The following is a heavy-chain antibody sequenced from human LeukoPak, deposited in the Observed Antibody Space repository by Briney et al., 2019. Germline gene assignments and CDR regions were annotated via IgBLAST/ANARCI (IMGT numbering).Heavy chain of an antibody. CDR2: IYTSGST. J-gene: IGHJ6*03. CDR1: GGSISSGSYY. V-gene: IGHV4-61*02. D-gene: IGHD2-2*01. Sequence: SETLSLTCTVSGGSISSGSYYWSWIRQPAGKGLEWIGRIYTSGSTNYNPSLKSRVTISVDTSKNQFSLKLSSVTAADTAVDYCAAGVSADNPAYYYYYYYMDVWGKGTTVTVSS. CDR3: AAGVSADNPAYYYYYYYMDV.